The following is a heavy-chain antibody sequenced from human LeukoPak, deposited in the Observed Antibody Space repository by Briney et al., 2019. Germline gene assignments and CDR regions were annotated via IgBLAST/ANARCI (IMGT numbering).Heavy chain of an antibody. CDR2: MNPNSGNT. D-gene: IGHD3-22*01. V-gene: IGHV1-8*01. CDR3: ARKTYYYDSSGYSVDY. CDR1: GYTFTSYD. J-gene: IGHJ4*02. Sequence: GASVKVSCKASGYTFTSYDINWVRRATGQGLEWMGWMNPNSGNTGYTQKFQGRVTMTRNTSISTAYMELSSLRSEDTAVYYCARKTYYYDSSGYSVDYWGQGTLVTVSS.